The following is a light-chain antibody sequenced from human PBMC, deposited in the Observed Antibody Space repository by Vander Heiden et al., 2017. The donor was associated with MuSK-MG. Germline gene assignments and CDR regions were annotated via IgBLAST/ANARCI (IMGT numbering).Light chain of an antibody. CDR3: MQGTHWPPWT. Sequence: DVLMTQSPLSLPVTLGQPASISCRSSQSLVYSDGNTYLNWFQQRPGQSPRSLIYKVSNRDSGVPDRFSGSGSGTDFTLKISRVEAEDVGVYYCMQGTHWPPWTFGQGTKVEIK. J-gene: IGKJ1*01. CDR2: KVS. CDR1: QSLVYSDGNTY. V-gene: IGKV2-30*01.